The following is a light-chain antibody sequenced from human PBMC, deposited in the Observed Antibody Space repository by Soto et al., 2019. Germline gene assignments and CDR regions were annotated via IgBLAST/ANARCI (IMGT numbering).Light chain of an antibody. CDR2: EVN. V-gene: IGLV2-8*01. CDR1: SSDVGGSKY. J-gene: IGLJ1*01. Sequence: QSALTQPPSAPGSPGQSVSISCSGGSSDVGGSKYVSWYQVKPGKAPKLIIYEVNRRPEGAPYRVSGCKSGNTASLTVSGLEAEDEGDYYCFSYADTNNFVFRSGTKVTV. CDR3: FSYADTNNFV.